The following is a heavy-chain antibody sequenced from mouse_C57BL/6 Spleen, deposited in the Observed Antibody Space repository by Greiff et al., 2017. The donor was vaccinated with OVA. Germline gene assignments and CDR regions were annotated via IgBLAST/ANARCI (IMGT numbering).Heavy chain of an antibody. CDR3: ARDDGYFFEY. V-gene: IGHV1-76*01. Sequence: VQLQQSGAEVVRPGASVKLSCKASGYTFTDHYINWVKQRPGQGLEWIARIYPGSGNTYYNEKFKGKATLTAEKSSNTAYMQLSSLTSEDSAVYVCARDDGYFFEYWGQGTTLTVSS. CDR2: IYPGSGNT. CDR1: GYTFTDHY. J-gene: IGHJ2*01. D-gene: IGHD2-3*01.